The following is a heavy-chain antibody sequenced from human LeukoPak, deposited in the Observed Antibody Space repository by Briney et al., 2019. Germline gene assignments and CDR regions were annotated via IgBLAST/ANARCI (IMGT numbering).Heavy chain of an antibody. CDR2: MNPNSGNT. J-gene: IGHJ6*02. D-gene: IGHD6-13*01. CDR3: ARGGWWESIAAAATEGYYYGMDV. Sequence: GASVKVSCKASGYTFTSYDINWVRQATGQGLEWMGGMNPNSGNTGYSQKFQGRVTMTRNTSISTAYMELSSLRSEDTDVYYCARGGWWESIAAAATEGYYYGMDVWGQGTTVTVSS. V-gene: IGHV1-8*01. CDR1: GYTFTSYD.